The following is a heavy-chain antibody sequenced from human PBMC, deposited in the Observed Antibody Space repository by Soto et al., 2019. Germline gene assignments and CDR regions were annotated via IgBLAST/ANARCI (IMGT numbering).Heavy chain of an antibody. D-gene: IGHD3-3*01. V-gene: IGHV4-61*01. CDR2: MYYSGTT. CDR1: GGSVSSGSSY. J-gene: IGHJ6*02. Sequence: QVQLQESGPGLVKPSETLSLTCTVSGGSVSSGSSYWCWIRQPPGKGLEWIGNMYYSGTTNYNPSLKSRLSISVDTSKNQFSLGLTSVTAADTAVYYCASERIRSGYSYYYGMDVWGQGTTVTVSS. CDR3: ASERIRSGYSYYYGMDV.